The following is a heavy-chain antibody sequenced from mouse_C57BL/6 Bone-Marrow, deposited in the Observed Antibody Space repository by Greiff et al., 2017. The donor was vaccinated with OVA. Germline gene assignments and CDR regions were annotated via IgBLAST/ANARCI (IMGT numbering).Heavy chain of an antibody. Sequence: EVQLQQSGPELVKPGASVKIPCKASGYTFTDYNMDWVKQSHGKSLEWIGDINPNNGGTIYNQKFKGKATLTVDTSSSTASMELRSLTSEDTAVYYCARAPITTVVARRYFDVWGTGTTVTVSS. CDR1: GYTFTDYN. CDR2: INPNNGGT. CDR3: ARAPITTVVARRYFDV. V-gene: IGHV1-18*01. J-gene: IGHJ1*03. D-gene: IGHD1-1*01.